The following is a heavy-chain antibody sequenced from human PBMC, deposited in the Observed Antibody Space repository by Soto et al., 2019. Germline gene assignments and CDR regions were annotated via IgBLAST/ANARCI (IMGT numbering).Heavy chain of an antibody. J-gene: IGHJ4*02. Sequence: SETLSLTCIVSGDSISSYYWSWIRQPPGKGLEWIGFVYYSGSTNYNPSLKSRVTISVDTSKNQFSLKLSSVTAADTAVYYCARSYDILTGYNRYYFDYWGQGTLVTVSS. CDR3: ARSYDILTGYNRYYFDY. CDR2: VYYSGST. D-gene: IGHD3-9*01. V-gene: IGHV4-59*08. CDR1: GDSISSYY.